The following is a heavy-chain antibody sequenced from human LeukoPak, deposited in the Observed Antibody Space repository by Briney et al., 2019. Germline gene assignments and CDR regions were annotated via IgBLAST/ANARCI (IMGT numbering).Heavy chain of an antibody. CDR2: ISAYNGNT. V-gene: IGHV1-18*01. Sequence: GASVKVSCKASGYTFTSYGISWVRQAPGQGLEWMGWISAYNGNTGYAQKLQGRVTITRNTSISTAYMELSSLRSEDTAVYYCARTTALYYYYMDVWGKGTTVTVSS. CDR3: ARTTALYYYYMDV. D-gene: IGHD4-17*01. J-gene: IGHJ6*03. CDR1: GYTFTSYG.